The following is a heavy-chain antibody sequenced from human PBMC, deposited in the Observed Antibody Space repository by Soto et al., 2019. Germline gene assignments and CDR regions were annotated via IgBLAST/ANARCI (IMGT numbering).Heavy chain of an antibody. J-gene: IGHJ4*02. V-gene: IGHV4-31*03. CDR1: GGSISSGGYY. CDR3: ARGTTYYYGSGSYSRPFDY. Sequence: QVQLQESGPGLVKPSQTLSLTCTVSGGSISSGGYYWSWIRQHPGKGLEWIGYIYYSGSTYYNPSLKSRVTISVDTSKNQFSLKLSSVTAADTAVYYCARGTTYYYGSGSYSRPFDYWGQGTLVTVSS. CDR2: IYYSGST. D-gene: IGHD3-10*01.